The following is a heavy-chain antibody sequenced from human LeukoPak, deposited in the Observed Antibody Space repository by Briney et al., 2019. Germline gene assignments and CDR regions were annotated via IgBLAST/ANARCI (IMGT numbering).Heavy chain of an antibody. CDR1: GFTFSSYA. D-gene: IGHD1-14*01. V-gene: IGHV3-23*01. J-gene: IGHJ4*02. Sequence: PGGSLRLSCAASGFTFSSYAMSWVRQAPGKGLEWVSGISDAGAVTYYADSVKGRFTISRSQSTNTLYLQMGSLRAEDTSLYYCARGGTTWHGFDSWGQGTLVTVSS. CDR3: ARGGTTWHGFDS. CDR2: ISDAGAVT.